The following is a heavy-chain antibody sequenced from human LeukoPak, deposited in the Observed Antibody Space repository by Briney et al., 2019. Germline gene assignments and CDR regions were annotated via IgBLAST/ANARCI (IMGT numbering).Heavy chain of an antibody. CDR3: ANGAFRLYYVDV. CDR1: GFTFSSYW. J-gene: IGHJ6*03. Sequence: GGSLRLSCAASGFTFSSYWMHWVRQAPGKGLMWVSRINMDGSTTNYADSVKGRFTISRDNAKNTLYLEMNSLRAEDTAVYFCANGAFRLYYVDVWGEGTTVTVSS. V-gene: IGHV3-74*01. D-gene: IGHD2/OR15-2a*01. CDR2: INMDGSTT.